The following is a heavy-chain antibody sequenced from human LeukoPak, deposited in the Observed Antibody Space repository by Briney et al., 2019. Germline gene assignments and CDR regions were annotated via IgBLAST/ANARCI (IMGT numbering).Heavy chain of an antibody. V-gene: IGHV3-21*01. Sequence: GGSLRLSCAASGFTFSSYSMNWVRQAPGKGLEWVSSISSSSSYIYYADSVKGRFTISRDNAKNSLYLQMNSLRAEDTAVYYCARDSYYYGSGSIYYMDVWGKGTTVTVSS. J-gene: IGHJ6*03. CDR2: ISSSSSYI. CDR1: GFTFSSYS. CDR3: ARDSYYYGSGSIYYMDV. D-gene: IGHD3-10*01.